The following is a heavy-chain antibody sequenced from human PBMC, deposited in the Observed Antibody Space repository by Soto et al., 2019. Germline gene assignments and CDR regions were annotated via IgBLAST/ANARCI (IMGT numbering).Heavy chain of an antibody. V-gene: IGHV4-34*01. J-gene: IGHJ4*02. CDR3: ACRFHSGSRRAFDY. CDR1: GGSFSGYY. CDR2: INHSGST. D-gene: IGHD1-26*01. Sequence: KQSQTLSLTCAVYGGSFSGYYWSWIRQPPGKGLEWIGEINHSGSTNYNPSLKSRVTISVDTSKNQFSLKLSSVTAADTAVYYCACRFHSGSRRAFDYWGQGTLVTVSS.